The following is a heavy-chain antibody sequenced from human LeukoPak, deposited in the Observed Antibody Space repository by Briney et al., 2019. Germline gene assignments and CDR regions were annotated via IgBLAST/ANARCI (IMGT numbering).Heavy chain of an antibody. Sequence: SETLSLTCTVSGGSISSGDYYWSWIRQPPGKGLEWIGYIYYSGSTYSNPSLKSRVTISVDTSKNQFSLRLNSVTAADTAVYYCARAGGDIVVVSDAFDIWGQGTMVTVSS. CDR1: GGSISSGDYY. D-gene: IGHD2-2*01. CDR2: IYYSGST. V-gene: IGHV4-30-4*08. CDR3: ARAGGDIVVVSDAFDI. J-gene: IGHJ3*02.